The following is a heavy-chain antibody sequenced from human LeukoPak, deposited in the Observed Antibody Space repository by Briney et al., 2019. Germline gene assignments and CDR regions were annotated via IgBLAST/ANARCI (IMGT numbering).Heavy chain of an antibody. CDR2: ISSSSYI. CDR1: GFTFSSYS. CDR3: ARAEEYYDILTGYDY. V-gene: IGHV3-21*01. D-gene: IGHD3-9*01. J-gene: IGHJ4*02. Sequence: PGGSLRLSCAASGFTFSSYSMNWVRQAPGKGLEWVSSISSSSYIYYADSVKGRFTISRDNAKNSLYLQMNSLRAEDTAVYYCARAEEYYDILTGYDYWGQGTLVTVSS.